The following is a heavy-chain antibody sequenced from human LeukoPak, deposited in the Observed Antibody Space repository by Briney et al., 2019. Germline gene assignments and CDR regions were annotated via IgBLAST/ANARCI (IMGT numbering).Heavy chain of an antibody. D-gene: IGHD3-16*01. CDR1: GFTFSSYE. CDR3: ARNPRGEPDWGYYYMDV. Sequence: PGGSLRLSCAASGFTFSSYEMNWVRQAPGKGLEWVSYISSSGSTIYYADSVKGRFTISRDNAKNSLYLQMNSLRAEDTAVYYCARNPRGEPDWGYYYMDVWGKGTTVTVSS. J-gene: IGHJ6*03. CDR2: ISSSGSTI. V-gene: IGHV3-48*03.